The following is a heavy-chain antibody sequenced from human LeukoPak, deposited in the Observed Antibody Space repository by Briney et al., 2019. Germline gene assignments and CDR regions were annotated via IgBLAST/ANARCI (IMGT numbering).Heavy chain of an antibody. CDR2: IYYSGST. CDR3: ARGMLEARLFDL. CDR1: GGHISSYF. D-gene: IGHD6-6*01. V-gene: IGHV4-59*01. Sequence: NPSETLSLTCSVSGGHISSYFWSWIRQPPGKGLEWIGYIYYSGSTNYNPSLKSRVTISVDTSKNQFSLKLSSVTAADTAVYYCARGMLEARLFDLWGRGTLVTVSS. J-gene: IGHJ2*01.